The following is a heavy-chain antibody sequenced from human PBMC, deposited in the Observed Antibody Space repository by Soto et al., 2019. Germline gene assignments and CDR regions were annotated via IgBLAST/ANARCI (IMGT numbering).Heavy chain of an antibody. CDR2: INPNSGGT. CDR3: ARGKGYYDSSGYYDAGGAFDI. Sequence: QVQLVQSGAEVKKPGASVKVSCKASGYTFTGYYMHWVRQAPGQGLEWMGWINPNSGGTNYAQKFQGWVTMTRDTSISKAYMELSRLKSDETAVDYCARGKGYYDSSGYYDAGGAFDIWGQGTMVTVSS. V-gene: IGHV1-2*04. D-gene: IGHD3-22*01. CDR1: GYTFTGYY. J-gene: IGHJ3*02.